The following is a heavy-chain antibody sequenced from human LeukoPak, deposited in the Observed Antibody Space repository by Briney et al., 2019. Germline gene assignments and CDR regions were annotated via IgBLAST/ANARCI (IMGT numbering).Heavy chain of an antibody. Sequence: GGSLRLSCAASGFTFSSYGMHWVRQAPGKGLEWVAFIRYDGSNKYYADSVKGRFTISRDNSKNTLYPQMNSLRAEDTAVYYCAKRSGYYDSSGSFDYWGQGTLVTVSS. CDR2: IRYDGSNK. CDR1: GFTFSSYG. V-gene: IGHV3-30*02. CDR3: AKRSGYYDSSGSFDY. D-gene: IGHD3-22*01. J-gene: IGHJ4*02.